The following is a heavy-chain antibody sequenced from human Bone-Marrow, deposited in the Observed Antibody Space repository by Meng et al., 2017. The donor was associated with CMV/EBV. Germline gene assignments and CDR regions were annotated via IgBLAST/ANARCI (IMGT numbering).Heavy chain of an antibody. CDR1: GYTFTSYY. Sequence: ASVKVSCKASGYTFTSYYMHWVRQAPGQGLEWMGIINPSGGSTSYAQKFQGRVTMTRDTSTSTVYMELSSLRSEDTAVYYCARDRSITMIVVDYYYGIKVWGQGPTVTVSS. CDR3: ARDRSITMIVVDYYYGIKV. D-gene: IGHD3-22*01. V-gene: IGHV1-46*01. J-gene: IGHJ6*02. CDR2: INPSGGST.